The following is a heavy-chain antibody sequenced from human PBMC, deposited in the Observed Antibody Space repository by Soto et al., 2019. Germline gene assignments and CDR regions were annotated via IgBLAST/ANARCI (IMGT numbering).Heavy chain of an antibody. J-gene: IGHJ4*02. Sequence: QLQLQESGPGLVKPSETLSLTCTVSGVSISSISYYWGWIRGPPGKGLAWIGSIYYGGITYYTPYLKSRVTISVDTSKKQFSLKLPSVTAADTAVYYCARHGSNWGQGTLVTVSS. CDR3: ARHGSN. CDR1: GVSISSISYY. CDR2: IYYGGIT. V-gene: IGHV4-39*01.